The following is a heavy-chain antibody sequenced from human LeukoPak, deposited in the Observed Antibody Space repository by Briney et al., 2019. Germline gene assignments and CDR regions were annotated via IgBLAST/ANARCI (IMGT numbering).Heavy chain of an antibody. D-gene: IGHD2-15*01. CDR2: IHPDDSDT. Sequence: GEALKISCKGSGYRFSSYWSGWVRQMPGKGLEWMGIIHPDDSDTGYSPSFQGQVTISADKCVSTAYMQWSSLKASDSAMYYCARLFGGYCSGATCYDEYWGTGTIVTVSS. CDR3: ARLFGGYCSGATCYDEY. V-gene: IGHV5-51*01. J-gene: IGHJ4*02. CDR1: GYRFSSYW.